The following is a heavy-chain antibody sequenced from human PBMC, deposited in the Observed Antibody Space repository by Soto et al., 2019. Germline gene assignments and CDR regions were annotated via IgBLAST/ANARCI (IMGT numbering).Heavy chain of an antibody. CDR3: AKDQASGQGSFDS. CDR2: ISYDGSNQ. CDR1: GFTFNIYG. Sequence: VGSLRLSCAASGFTFNIYGMHWVRQAPDKGLEWVALISYDGSNQYYADSVKGRFTISRDNSKNTLFLQMNSLRADDTAVYYCAKDQASGQGSFDSWGQGTLVTVS. J-gene: IGHJ4*02. V-gene: IGHV3-30*18.